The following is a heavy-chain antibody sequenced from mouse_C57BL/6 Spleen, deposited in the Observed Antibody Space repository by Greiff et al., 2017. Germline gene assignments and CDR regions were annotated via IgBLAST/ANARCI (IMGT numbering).Heavy chain of an antibody. CDR1: GYAFSSYW. CDR3: ARSYYSNYDYAMDY. D-gene: IGHD2-5*01. J-gene: IGHJ4*01. V-gene: IGHV1-80*01. CDR2: IYPGDGDT. Sequence: VKLQESGAELVKPGASVKISCKASGYAFSSYWMNWVKQRPGKGLEWIGQIYPGDGDTNYNGKFKGKATLTADKSSSTAYMQLSSLTSEDSAVYFCARSYYSNYDYAMDYWGQGTSVTVSS.